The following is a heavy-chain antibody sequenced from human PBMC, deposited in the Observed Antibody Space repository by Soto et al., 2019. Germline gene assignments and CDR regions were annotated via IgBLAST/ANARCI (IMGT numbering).Heavy chain of an antibody. J-gene: IGHJ6*02. CDR1: GFTFSSYG. Sequence: GGSLRLSCAASGFTFSSYGMHWVRQAPGKGLEWVAVIWYDGSNKYYADSVKGRFTISRDNSKNTLYLQMNSLRAEDTAVYYCAREESSGSYYHYYGMDVWGQGTTVTVSS. CDR2: IWYDGSNK. V-gene: IGHV3-33*01. D-gene: IGHD3-10*01. CDR3: AREESSGSYYHYYGMDV.